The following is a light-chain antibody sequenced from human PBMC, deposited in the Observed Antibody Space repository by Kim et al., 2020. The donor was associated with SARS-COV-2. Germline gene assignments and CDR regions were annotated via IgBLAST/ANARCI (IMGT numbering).Light chain of an antibody. CDR3: SSYAGNIWV. Sequence: PGQSVTTSCTGTGSDVGGYNYVSWYQQHPGKAPKLMIYEVTKRPSGVPDRFSGSRSGNTASLTVSGLQTEDEADYFCSSYAGNIWVFGGGTQLTVL. J-gene: IGLJ3*02. CDR2: EVT. V-gene: IGLV2-8*01. CDR1: GSDVGGYNY.